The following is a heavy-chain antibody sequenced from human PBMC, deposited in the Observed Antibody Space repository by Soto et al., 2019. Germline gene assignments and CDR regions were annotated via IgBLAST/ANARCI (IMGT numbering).Heavy chain of an antibody. CDR1: GYTFXSYS. D-gene: IGHD1-20*01. CDR2: INAGNGNT. Sequence: VSLKVSCKASGYTFXSYSMHWVRQAPGQRLEWMGWINAGNGNTKYSQKFQGRVTITRDTSASTAYMELSSLRSEDTAVYYCARSITLAGDYWGQGTLVTVSS. CDR3: ARSITLAGDY. J-gene: IGHJ4*02. V-gene: IGHV1-3*01.